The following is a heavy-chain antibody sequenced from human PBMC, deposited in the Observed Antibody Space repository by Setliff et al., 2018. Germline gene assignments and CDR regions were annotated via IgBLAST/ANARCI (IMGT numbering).Heavy chain of an antibody. CDR3: ARDPSTSRGYSYGYSAFDI. V-gene: IGHV1-69*13. CDR1: GGSFRSDG. CDR2: IIPVFRTA. Sequence: SVKVSCKASGGSFRSDGFNWVRQAPGQGLEWMGRIIPVFRTAKYAQKFQGRVTISADESTRTAYMELSSLRSEDTAVYYCARDPSTSRGYSYGYSAFDIWGQGTMVTVSS. D-gene: IGHD5-18*01. J-gene: IGHJ3*02.